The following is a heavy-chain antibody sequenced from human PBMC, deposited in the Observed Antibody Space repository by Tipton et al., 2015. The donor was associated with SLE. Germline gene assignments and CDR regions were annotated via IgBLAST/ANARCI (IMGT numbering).Heavy chain of an antibody. CDR3: AREGYDFWSCVDYGMDV. V-gene: IGHV4-31*03. CDR1: GGSISSSGYY. CDR2: IYSGGRT. D-gene: IGHD3-3*01. Sequence: TLSLTCTVSGGSISSSGYYWSWIRQHPGKGLEWIGYIYSGGRTYYSLSLKNRVSISLDTSANEFSLKLSSVTAADTAVYYCAREGYDFWSCVDYGMDVWGQGTTVTVSS. J-gene: IGHJ6*02.